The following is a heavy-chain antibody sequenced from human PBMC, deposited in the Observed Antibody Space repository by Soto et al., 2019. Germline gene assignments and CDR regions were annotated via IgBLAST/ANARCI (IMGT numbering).Heavy chain of an antibody. J-gene: IGHJ6*02. Sequence: GGSLRLSCAASGFTFSNAWMNWVRQAPGKGLERVGRIKSKTDGGTTDYAAPVKGRFTISRDDSKNTLYLQMNSLKTEDTAVYYCTTNYGSGSYYAQGAYYYYGMDVWGQGTTVTVSS. CDR3: TTNYGSGSYYAQGAYYYYGMDV. CDR2: IKSKTDGGTT. CDR1: GFTFSNAW. D-gene: IGHD3-10*01. V-gene: IGHV3-15*07.